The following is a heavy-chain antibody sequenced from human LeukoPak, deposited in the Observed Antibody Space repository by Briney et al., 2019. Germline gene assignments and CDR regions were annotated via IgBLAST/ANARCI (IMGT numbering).Heavy chain of an antibody. CDR3: ARDSQYCTNGICFPFMDV. CDR2: ISSGASTI. Sequence: PGGSLRLSCAGSGFTFSIYEMNWVRQAPGKGLEWVSYISSGASTIYYGDSVKGRFTISRDNAKNSLYLQMNSLRAEDTAVYYCARDSQYCTNGICFPFMDVWGKGTTVTVFS. D-gene: IGHD2-8*01. V-gene: IGHV3-48*03. CDR1: GFTFSIYE. J-gene: IGHJ6*03.